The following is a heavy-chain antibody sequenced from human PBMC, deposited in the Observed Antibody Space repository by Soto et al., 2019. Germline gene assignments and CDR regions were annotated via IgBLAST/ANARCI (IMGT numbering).Heavy chain of an antibody. CDR3: ARHGVAAILTAQPVY. D-gene: IGHD3-9*01. V-gene: IGHV5-51*01. Sequence: EVQLVQAGAAVKQPGESLKISCKGSGYGFTSYWSGWERQGTRKGLEWMGIIYPGDADTRYIPSFQGQVPISAAKSTSTAYLQWSSLKASVTAMYYCARHGVAAILTAQPVYWCPGTLVTASS. CDR2: IYPGDADT. CDR1: GYGFTSYW. J-gene: IGHJ4*02.